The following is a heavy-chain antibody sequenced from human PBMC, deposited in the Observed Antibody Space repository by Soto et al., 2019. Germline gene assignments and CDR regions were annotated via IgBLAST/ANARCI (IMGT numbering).Heavy chain of an antibody. Sequence: GGSLRLSCAASGFTFSSYGMHWVRQAPGKGLEWVAVISYDGSNKYYADSVKGRFTISRDNSKNTLYLQMNSLRAEDTAVYYYAKSVALPIDAFDIWGQGTMVTVS. CDR1: GFTFSSYG. D-gene: IGHD6-19*01. J-gene: IGHJ3*02. CDR3: AKSVALPIDAFDI. V-gene: IGHV3-30*18. CDR2: ISYDGSNK.